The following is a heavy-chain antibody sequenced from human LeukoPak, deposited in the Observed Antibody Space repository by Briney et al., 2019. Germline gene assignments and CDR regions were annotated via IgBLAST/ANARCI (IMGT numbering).Heavy chain of an antibody. Sequence: QPGGSLRLSCAASGFTFSSYAMHWVRQAPGKGLGWVALISYDGSNKRYADSVKGRFTISRDNSKNTLFLHRNSLSSEDTAVYYCARSWEVLQNFDYWGQGTLVTVSS. D-gene: IGHD1-26*01. J-gene: IGHJ4*02. CDR3: ARSWEVLQNFDY. CDR2: ISYDGSNK. CDR1: GFTFSSYA. V-gene: IGHV3-30*04.